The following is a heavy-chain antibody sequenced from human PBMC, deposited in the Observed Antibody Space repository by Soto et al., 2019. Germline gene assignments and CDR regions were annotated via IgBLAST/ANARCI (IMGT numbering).Heavy chain of an antibody. Sequence: QVQLQVSGPGLVKPSATLSLSCTVSTGSTNSFYWSWIRQPPGKGLQWLGYFFYTGSTNHNPSLKSRVTISLDMSSNQLSLRLSSVTAADTAMYYCARSRDGYNLNPIDQWGQGLLVTVSS. D-gene: IGHD5-12*01. J-gene: IGHJ4*02. CDR1: TGSTNSFY. CDR3: ARSRDGYNLNPIDQ. V-gene: IGHV4-59*01. CDR2: FFYTGST.